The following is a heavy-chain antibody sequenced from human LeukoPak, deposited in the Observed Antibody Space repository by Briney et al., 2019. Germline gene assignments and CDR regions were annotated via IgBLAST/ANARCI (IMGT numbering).Heavy chain of an antibody. J-gene: IGHJ4*02. D-gene: IGHD3-3*01. CDR3: ARGRSGYYPIDY. Sequence: SETLSLTCAVYGGSFRGYYWSWIRQPPGKGLEWIGEINHSGSTNYNPSLKSRVTISVDTSKNQFSLKLSSVTAADTAVYYCARGRSGYYPIDYWGQGTLVTVSS. CDR1: GGSFRGYY. CDR2: INHSGST. V-gene: IGHV4-34*01.